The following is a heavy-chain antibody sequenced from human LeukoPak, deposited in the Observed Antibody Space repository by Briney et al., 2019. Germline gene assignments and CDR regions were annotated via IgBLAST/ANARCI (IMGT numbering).Heavy chain of an antibody. CDR2: ISYDGSNK. Sequence: GGSLRLSCAASGFTFSSYGMHWVRQAPGKGLEWVAVISYDGSNKYYADSVKGRFTISRDNSKNTLYLQMNSLRAEDTAVYYCAKGGIVGATADFDYWGQGTLVTVSS. J-gene: IGHJ4*02. V-gene: IGHV3-30*18. CDR3: AKGGIVGATADFDY. D-gene: IGHD1-26*01. CDR1: GFTFSSYG.